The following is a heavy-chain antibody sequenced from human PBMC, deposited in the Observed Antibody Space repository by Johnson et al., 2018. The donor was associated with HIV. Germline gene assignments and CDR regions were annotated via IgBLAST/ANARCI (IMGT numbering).Heavy chain of an antibody. CDR2: IKSKTDGGTT. V-gene: IGHV3-15*01. J-gene: IGHJ3*02. CDR3: TTSYSSGWYGANDAFDI. Sequence: VQLVESGGGLVQPGGSLRLSCAASGFTFSNAWMSWVHQAPGKGLEWVGRIKSKTDGGTTDYAVPVKGTFTISRDDSKNTLYLQMNSLKTADTAVYYCTTSYSSGWYGANDAFDIWGQGTMVTVSS. CDR1: GFTFSNAW. D-gene: IGHD6-19*01.